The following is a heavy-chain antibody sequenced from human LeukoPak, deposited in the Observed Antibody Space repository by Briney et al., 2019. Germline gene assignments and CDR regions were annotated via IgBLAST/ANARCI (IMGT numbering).Heavy chain of an antibody. Sequence: GGSLRLSCAASGSTFSSYSMNWVRQAPGKGLEWVSSISSRSSYRYYADSMKGRFTISRDNAKNSLYLQMNSLRAEDTAVYYCARATQYCSGGSCYDTWFDPWGQGTLVTVSS. CDR3: ARATQYCSGGSCYDTWFDP. V-gene: IGHV3-21*01. J-gene: IGHJ5*02. D-gene: IGHD2-15*01. CDR1: GSTFSSYS. CDR2: ISSRSSYR.